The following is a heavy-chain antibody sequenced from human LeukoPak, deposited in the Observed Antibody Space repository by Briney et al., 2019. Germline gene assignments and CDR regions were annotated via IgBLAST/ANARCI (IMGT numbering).Heavy chain of an antibody. CDR3: AAGRYYYYYMDV. CDR1: GGSISSYY. Sequence: SETLSLTCTASGGSISSYYWSWIRQPAGKGLEWIGRIYTSGSTNYNPSLKSRVTMSVDTSKNQFSLKLSSVTAADTAVYYCAAGRYYYYYMDVWGKGTTVTVSS. CDR2: IYTSGST. D-gene: IGHD6-13*01. J-gene: IGHJ6*03. V-gene: IGHV4-4*07.